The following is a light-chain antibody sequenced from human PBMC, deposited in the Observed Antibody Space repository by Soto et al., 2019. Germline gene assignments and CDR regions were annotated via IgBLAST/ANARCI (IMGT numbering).Light chain of an antibody. CDR3: QSYDTSLSGYV. Sequence: QSVLTQPPSVSGAPGQRVTISCSGSSXNIGAGYDVHWYQQLPGTAPKLLIYDNTNRPSGVPDRFSGSKSGTSASLAITGLQVDDEADYYCQSYDTSLSGYVFGTGTKV. CDR2: DNT. V-gene: IGLV1-40*01. CDR1: SXNIGAGYD. J-gene: IGLJ1*01.